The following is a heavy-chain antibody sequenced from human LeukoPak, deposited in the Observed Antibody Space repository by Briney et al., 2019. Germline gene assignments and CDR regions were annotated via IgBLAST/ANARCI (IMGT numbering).Heavy chain of an antibody. CDR1: GFTFSSYS. D-gene: IGHD1-26*01. V-gene: IGHV3-21*01. Sequence: GGSLRLSCAASGFTFSSYSMNWVRQAPGKGLEWVSSISSSSSYIYYADSVKGRFTISRDNAKNSLYLQMNSLRAEDTAVYYCARDLISSGGALDYWGQGTLVTVSS. J-gene: IGHJ4*02. CDR2: ISSSSSYI. CDR3: ARDLISSGGALDY.